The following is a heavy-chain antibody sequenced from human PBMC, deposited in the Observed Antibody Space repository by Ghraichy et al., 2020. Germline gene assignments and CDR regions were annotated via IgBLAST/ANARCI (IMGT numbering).Heavy chain of an antibody. CDR1: GGTFSSYA. CDR3: ARDGESSLYDFWSGTDAFDI. Sequence: SVKVSCKASGGTFSSYAISWVRQAPGQGLEWMGGIIPIFGTANYAQKFQGRVTITADESTSTAYMELSSLRSEDTAVYYCARDGESSLYDFWSGTDAFDIWGQGTMVTVSS. D-gene: IGHD3-3*01. V-gene: IGHV1-69*13. CDR2: IIPIFGTA. J-gene: IGHJ3*02.